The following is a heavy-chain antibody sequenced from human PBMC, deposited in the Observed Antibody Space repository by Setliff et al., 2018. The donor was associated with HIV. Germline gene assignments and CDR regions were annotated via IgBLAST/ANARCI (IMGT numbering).Heavy chain of an antibody. CDR1: GDTFSNYG. D-gene: IGHD3-10*01. V-gene: IGHV1-69*10. J-gene: IGHJ4*02. Sequence: ASVKVSCKASGDTFSNYGLNWVRQAPGQGPEWMGGVIPILDITNCAQNFWGRLTISADESTSTTYMELKNLRSEDTAVYYCARSQGDYSGSGQDYNAISAFDKWGQGTLVTVSS. CDR3: ARSQGDYSGSGQDYNAISAFDK. CDR2: VIPILDIT.